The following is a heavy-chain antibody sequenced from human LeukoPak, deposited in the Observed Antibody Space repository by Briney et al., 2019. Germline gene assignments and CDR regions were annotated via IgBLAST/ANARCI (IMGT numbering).Heavy chain of an antibody. D-gene: IGHD1-1*01. CDR2: ISFDATKE. V-gene: IGHV3-30*01. CDR1: GFTLSNYA. Sequence: GGSLRLSCAASGFTLSNYAMHWVRQAPGKGLEWVAVISFDATKEYFGKSVKGRFTISRDNSKATLYLQMHRLRIEDTALYFCARLKVGTNTTQKNAFDIWGRGTVVAVSS. CDR3: ARLKVGTNTTQKNAFDI. J-gene: IGHJ3*02.